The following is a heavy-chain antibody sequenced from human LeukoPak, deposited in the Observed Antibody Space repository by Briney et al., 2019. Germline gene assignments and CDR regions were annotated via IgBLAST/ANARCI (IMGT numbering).Heavy chain of an antibody. V-gene: IGHV3-23*01. CDR3: AKDRSGYSYHYFDY. CDR1: GFTLSSYA. CDR2: ISGSGGST. D-gene: IGHD3-22*01. Sequence: GGSLRLSCAASGFTLSSYAMSWVRQAPGKGLEWVSAISGSGGSTYYADSVKGRFTISRDNSKNTLYLQMNSLRAEDTAVYYCAKDRSGYSYHYFDYWGQGTLVTVSS. J-gene: IGHJ4*02.